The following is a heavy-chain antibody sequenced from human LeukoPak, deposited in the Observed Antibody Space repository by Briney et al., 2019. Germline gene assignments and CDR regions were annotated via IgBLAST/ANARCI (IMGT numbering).Heavy chain of an antibody. CDR1: GYPISSGYH. Sequence: SETLSLXCVVSGYPISSGYHWGWIRQPPGEGLEWIGSVYHSGSTYYNPSLKSRVTISVDTSKNQFSLKLSSVTAADTAVYYCARQISGWYVYWGQGTLVTVSS. J-gene: IGHJ4*02. CDR2: VYHSGST. V-gene: IGHV4-38-2*01. CDR3: ARQISGWYVY. D-gene: IGHD6-19*01.